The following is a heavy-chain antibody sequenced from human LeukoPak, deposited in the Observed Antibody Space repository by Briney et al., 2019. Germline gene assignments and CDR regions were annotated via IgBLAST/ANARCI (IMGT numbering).Heavy chain of an antibody. CDR3: ARDSGDYDILTGYPDN. Sequence: GGSLRLSCAASGFTFSSYGMHWVRQAPGKGLEWVADIWYDGSNKYYADSVKGRFTISRDNSKNTLYLQMNSLRAEDTAVYYCARDSGDYDILTGYPDNWGQGTLVTVSS. CDR1: GFTFSSYG. D-gene: IGHD3-9*01. J-gene: IGHJ4*02. V-gene: IGHV3-33*01. CDR2: IWYDGSNK.